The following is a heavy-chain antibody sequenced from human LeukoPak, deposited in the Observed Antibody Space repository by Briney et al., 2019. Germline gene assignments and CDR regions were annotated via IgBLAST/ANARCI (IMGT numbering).Heavy chain of an antibody. CDR1: GGTFSSYA. Sequence: ASVKVSCKASGGTFSSYAISWVRQAPGQGLEWMGGIIPIFGTANYAQKFQGRVTITTDESTSTAYMELSSLRSEDTAVYYCARVDILTGYYLAPPDYWGQGTLVTVSS. CDR3: ARVDILTGYYLAPPDY. V-gene: IGHV1-69*05. CDR2: IIPIFGTA. D-gene: IGHD3-9*01. J-gene: IGHJ4*02.